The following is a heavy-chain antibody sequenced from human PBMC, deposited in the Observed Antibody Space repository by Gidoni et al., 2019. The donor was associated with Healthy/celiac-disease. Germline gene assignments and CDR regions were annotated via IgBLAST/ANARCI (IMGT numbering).Heavy chain of an antibody. CDR1: GFTFSNAW. CDR2: IKSKTDGGTT. CDR3: TTEGYVWGSYRQSDY. D-gene: IGHD3-16*02. V-gene: IGHV3-15*01. J-gene: IGHJ4*02. Sequence: EVQLVESGGGLVKPGGSLRLSCAASGFTFSNAWMSWVRQAPGKGLEWVGRIKSKTDGGTTDYAAPVKGRFTISRDDSKNTLYLQMNSLKTEDTAVYYCTTEGYVWGSYRQSDYWGQGTLVTVSS.